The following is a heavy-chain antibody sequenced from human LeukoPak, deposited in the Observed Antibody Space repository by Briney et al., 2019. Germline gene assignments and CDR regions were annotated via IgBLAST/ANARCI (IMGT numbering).Heavy chain of an antibody. CDR2: IYYSGST. D-gene: IGHD6-19*01. J-gene: IGHJ4*02. CDR3: ASMYSSGWYEGFF. Sequence: PSETLSLTCTVSGGSISSSSYYWGWIRQPPGKGLEWIGSIYYSGSTYYNPSLKSRVTISVDTSKNQFSLKLSSVTAADTAVYYCASMYSSGWYEGFFWGRGTLVTVSS. CDR1: GGSISSSSYY. V-gene: IGHV4-39*01.